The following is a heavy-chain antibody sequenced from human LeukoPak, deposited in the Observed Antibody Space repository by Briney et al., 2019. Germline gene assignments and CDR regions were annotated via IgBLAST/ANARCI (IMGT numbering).Heavy chain of an antibody. J-gene: IGHJ4*02. V-gene: IGHV5-51*01. CDR1: GYSFSTYW. CDR2: INAADSDT. D-gene: IGHD2-8*02. Sequence: KLGESLKISCKGSGYSFSTYWIGWVRQMPGKGLEWMGLINAADSDTRYSPSFQGQVLISVDKSISTAYLQWGNLKATDTAFYYCARVPCTGGSCSRTLDYWGQGTLVTVYS. CDR3: ARVPCTGGSCSRTLDY.